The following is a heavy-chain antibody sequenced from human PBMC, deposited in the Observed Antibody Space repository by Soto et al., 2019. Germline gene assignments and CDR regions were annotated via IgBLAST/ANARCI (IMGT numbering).Heavy chain of an antibody. CDR2: ISSSSSYI. CDR1: GFSFGNYA. D-gene: IGHD3-10*01. J-gene: IGHJ6*02. Sequence: GGSLRLSCAASGFSFGNYAMNWVRQAPRKEQEWDSSISSSSSYIYYADSLKGRFTISRDNAKNSLYLQMNSLRAEDTALYYCARDQLLWFGEIPGYGMDVWGQGTTVTVSS. CDR3: ARDQLLWFGEIPGYGMDV. V-gene: IGHV3-21*01.